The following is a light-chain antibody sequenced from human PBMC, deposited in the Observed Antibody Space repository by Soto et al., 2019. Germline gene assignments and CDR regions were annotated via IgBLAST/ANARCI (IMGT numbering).Light chain of an antibody. CDR1: QSISTW. J-gene: IGKJ1*01. CDR2: KAS. Sequence: DIQMTQSPSTLSASVGDRVTITCRASQSISTWLAWYQQEPGKAPKLLIHKASSLQSGVPSRFSGSGSGTDFTLTISSLHPDDFATYYCQQYHSYPPTFGQGTRVEIK. V-gene: IGKV1-5*03. CDR3: QQYHSYPPT.